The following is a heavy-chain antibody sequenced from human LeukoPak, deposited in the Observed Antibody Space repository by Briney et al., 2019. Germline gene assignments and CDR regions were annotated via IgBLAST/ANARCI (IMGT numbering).Heavy chain of an antibody. Sequence: GGSLRLSCAASGFTFSSYGMHWVRQAPGKGLEWVAVISYDGSNKYYADSVKGQFTISRDNSKNTLYLQMNSLRAEDTAVYYCAHWVAGDDFDYWGQGTLVTVSS. J-gene: IGHJ4*02. CDR1: GFTFSSYG. CDR2: ISYDGSNK. CDR3: AHWVAGDDFDY. D-gene: IGHD2-15*01. V-gene: IGHV3-30*03.